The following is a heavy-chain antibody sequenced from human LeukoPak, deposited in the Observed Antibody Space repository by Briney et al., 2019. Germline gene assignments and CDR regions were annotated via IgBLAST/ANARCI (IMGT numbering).Heavy chain of an antibody. J-gene: IGHJ1*01. CDR1: GYTFTSYG. CDR2: IIPIFGTA. CDR3: ARDLYYDTWALLKH. D-gene: IGHD3-22*01. Sequence: SVKVSCKASGYTFTSYGISWVRQAPGQGLEWMGGIIPIFGTANYAQKFQGRVTITADESTSTAYMEMSSLRAEDTAVYYCARDLYYDTWALLKHWGQGTLVTVSS. V-gene: IGHV1-69*13.